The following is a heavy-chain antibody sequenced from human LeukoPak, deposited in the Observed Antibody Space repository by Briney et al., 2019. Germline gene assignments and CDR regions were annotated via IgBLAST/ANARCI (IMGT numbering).Heavy chain of an antibody. D-gene: IGHD1-1*01. CDR1: GGSISSYY. CDR3: ARSTRRRRGDYYYYGMDV. Sequence: PSETLSLTCTVSGGSISSYYWSWIRQPPGKGLEWIGYIYYSGSTNYNPSLKSRVTILVDTSKNQFSLKLSSVTAADTAVYYCARSTRRRRGDYYYYGMDVWGKGTTVTVSS. J-gene: IGHJ6*04. V-gene: IGHV4-59*01. CDR2: IYYSGST.